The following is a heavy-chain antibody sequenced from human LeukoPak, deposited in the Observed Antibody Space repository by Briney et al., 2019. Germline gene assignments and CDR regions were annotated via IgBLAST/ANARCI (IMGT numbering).Heavy chain of an antibody. D-gene: IGHD1-26*01. CDR1: GFTFSNYA. V-gene: IGHV3-23*01. CDR3: AKGGRVTYGMDV. CDR2: ISGSGGST. Sequence: SGESLRLSCAASGFTFSNYAMSWVRQAPGKVLEWVSAISGSGGSTYYAVSVKGRFTISRDNCKNSLYMQMNSLRAEDTAVYYCAKGGRVTYGMDVWGQGTTVTVSS. J-gene: IGHJ6*01.